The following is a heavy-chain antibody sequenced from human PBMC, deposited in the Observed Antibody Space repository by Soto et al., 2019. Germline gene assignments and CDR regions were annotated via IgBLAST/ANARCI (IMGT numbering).Heavy chain of an antibody. CDR2: IIPIFGTA. Sequence: QVQLVQSGAEVKKPGSSVKVSCKASGGTFSSYAISWVRQAPGQGLEWMGGIIPIFGTANYAQKFQGRVTITXXEXTXXAYMELSSLRSEDTAVYYCARAGMVYGDYAGWFDPWGQGTLVTVSS. CDR3: ARAGMVYGDYAGWFDP. V-gene: IGHV1-69*05. CDR1: GGTFSSYA. D-gene: IGHD4-17*01. J-gene: IGHJ5*02.